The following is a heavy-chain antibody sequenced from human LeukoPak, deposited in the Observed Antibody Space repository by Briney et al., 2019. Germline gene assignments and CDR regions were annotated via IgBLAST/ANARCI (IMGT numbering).Heavy chain of an antibody. CDR3: ARAPHRYQLLNFDY. Sequence: KPSETLSLTCTVSGGSISSYYWSWIRQPPGKGLEWIGYIYYSGSTNYNPSLKSRVTISVDTSKNQFSLKLSSVTAADTAVYYCARAPHRYQLLNFDYWGQGTLVTVSS. CDR2: IYYSGST. CDR1: GGSISSYY. J-gene: IGHJ4*02. V-gene: IGHV4-59*01. D-gene: IGHD2-2*01.